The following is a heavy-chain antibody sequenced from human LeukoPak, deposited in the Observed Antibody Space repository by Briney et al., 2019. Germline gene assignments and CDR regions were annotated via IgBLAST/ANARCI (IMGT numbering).Heavy chain of an antibody. CDR3: ARVVIGFYYYYYMDV. CDR2: MNPNSGNT. CDR1: RYTFTSYD. J-gene: IGHJ6*03. V-gene: IGHV1-8*01. Sequence: ASVKVSCKASRYTFTSYDIKWVRQATGQGLEWMGWMNPNSGNTGYAQKFQGRVTMTRNTSISTAYMELSSLRSEDTAVYYCARVVIGFYYYYYMDVWGKGTTVTVSS. D-gene: IGHD3-22*01.